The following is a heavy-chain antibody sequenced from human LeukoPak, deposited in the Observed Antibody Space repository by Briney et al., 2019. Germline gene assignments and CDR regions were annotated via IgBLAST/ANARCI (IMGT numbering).Heavy chain of an antibody. CDR1: GGSISSYY. CDR2: IYYSGST. D-gene: IGHD6-19*01. J-gene: IGHJ4*02. V-gene: IGHV4-59*01. CDR3: ARYRGGSGWFFDY. Sequence: PSETLSLTCTVSGGSISSYYWSWIRQPPGKGLEWIGYIYYSGSTNYDPSLKSRVTISVDTSKNQFSLKLSSVTAADTAVYYCARYRGGSGWFFDYWGQGTLVTVSS.